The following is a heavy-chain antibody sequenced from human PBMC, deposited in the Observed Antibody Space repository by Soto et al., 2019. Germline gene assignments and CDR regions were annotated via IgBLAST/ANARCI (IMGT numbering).Heavy chain of an antibody. CDR3: ANDLGLTPIHIFWSGYYSPWFDP. V-gene: IGHV3-23*01. CDR2: ISGSGGST. CDR1: GFTFSSYA. Sequence: GGSLRLSCAASGFTFSSYAMSWVRQAPGKGLEWVSAISGSGGSTYYADSVKGRFTISRDNSKNTLYLQMNSLRAEDTAVYYCANDLGLTPIHIFWSGYYSPWFDPWGQGTLVTVSS. D-gene: IGHD3-3*01. J-gene: IGHJ5*02.